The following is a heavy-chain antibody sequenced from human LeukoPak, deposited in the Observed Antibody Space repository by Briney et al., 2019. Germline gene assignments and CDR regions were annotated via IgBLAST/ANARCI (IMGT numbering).Heavy chain of an antibody. CDR1: GYTFTSYG. CDR3: ARQWLGDAFDI. V-gene: IGHV1-18*04. CDR2: ISGYNGDT. J-gene: IGHJ3*02. Sequence: ASVKVSCKASGYTFTSYGFSWVRQAPGQGLEWMGWISGYNGDTNYAQKFQGRVTMTTDTSTNTAYMKLRSLRSDDTAVYYCARQWLGDAFDIWGQGTMVTVSS. D-gene: IGHD3-22*01.